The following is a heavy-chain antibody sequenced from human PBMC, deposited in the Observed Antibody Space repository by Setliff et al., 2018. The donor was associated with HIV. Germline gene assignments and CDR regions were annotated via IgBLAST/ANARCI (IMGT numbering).Heavy chain of an antibody. CDR1: GISFSSYA. V-gene: IGHV3-15*01. Sequence: PGGSLRLSCEASGISFSSYAMNWVRQAPGKGLEWVGRISSKETGGTTEYAAPVKGRFTISRDDSENTLYLQMISLKTEDTAVYYCTKGPGKGSFMDHWGQGTLVTVSS. J-gene: IGHJ4*02. CDR3: TKGPGKGSFMDH. CDR2: ISSKETGGTT. D-gene: IGHD6-13*01.